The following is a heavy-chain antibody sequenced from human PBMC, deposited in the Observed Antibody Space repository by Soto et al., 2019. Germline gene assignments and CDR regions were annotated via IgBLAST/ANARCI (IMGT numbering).Heavy chain of an antibody. Sequence: GGSLRLSCAASGFTVSSNYMSWVRQAPGKGLEWVSVIYSGGSTYYADSVKGRFTISRHNSKNTLYLQMNSLRAEDTAVYYCARDLRVTDYYGSGSYAYYYGMDVWGQGTTVTVSS. CDR3: ARDLRVTDYYGSGSYAYYYGMDV. V-gene: IGHV3-53*04. D-gene: IGHD3-10*01. CDR1: GFTVSSNY. CDR2: IYSGGST. J-gene: IGHJ6*02.